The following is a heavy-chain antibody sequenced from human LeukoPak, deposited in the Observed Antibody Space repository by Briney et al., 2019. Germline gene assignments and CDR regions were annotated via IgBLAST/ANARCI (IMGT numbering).Heavy chain of an antibody. CDR1: GGSLSPYW. J-gene: IGHJ4*02. CDR2: IYYSGST. D-gene: IGHD3-22*01. CDR3: AREWGGGEPYYDSST. V-gene: IGHV4-30-4*01. Sequence: PSETLSLTCEVYGGSLSPYWWSWIRQPPGKGLEWIGYIYYSGSTYYNPSLKSRVTISVDTSKNQFSLKLSSVTAADTAVYYCAREWGGGEPYYDSSTWGQGTLVTVSS.